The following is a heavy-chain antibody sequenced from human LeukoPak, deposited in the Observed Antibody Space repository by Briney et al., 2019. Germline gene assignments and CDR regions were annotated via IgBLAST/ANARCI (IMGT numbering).Heavy chain of an antibody. Sequence: SETLSLTCTVSGGSISSYYWSWIRQPPGKGLEWIGYIYYSGSTNYNPSLKSRITISVDTSKNQFSLKPSSVTAADTAVYYCASDGVSAAAGSFDLWGRGTLVTVSS. V-gene: IGHV4-59*01. D-gene: IGHD6-13*01. CDR2: IYYSGST. CDR1: GGSISSYY. J-gene: IGHJ2*01. CDR3: ASDGVSAAAGSFDL.